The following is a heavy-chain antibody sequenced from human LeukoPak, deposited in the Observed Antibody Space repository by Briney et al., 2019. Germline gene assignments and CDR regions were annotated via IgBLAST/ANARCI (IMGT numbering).Heavy chain of an antibody. J-gene: IGHJ6*02. CDR3: ARGGSIVVLPAATDASYYGIDV. V-gene: IGHV3-48*03. Sequence: GGSLRLSCAASGFTFSSYEMNGVPEAPGKGLEGVSYISSSGSTIYYAHSVKGRFTISRDNAKNSLYLQMNSLIAEDTAVYYCARGGSIVVLPAATDASYYGIDVWGQGTTVTVSS. D-gene: IGHD2-2*01. CDR1: GFTFSSYE. CDR2: ISSSGSTI.